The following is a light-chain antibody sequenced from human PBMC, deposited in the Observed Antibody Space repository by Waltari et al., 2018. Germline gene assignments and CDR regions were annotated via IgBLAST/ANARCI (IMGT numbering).Light chain of an antibody. Sequence: SYELTQPPSVSASPGATAKIARSAAALPKQYAYWYRQTPGQAPVVGIYKDTVRPSGIPERFSGSSSGTTVTLTISGVQAEDEADYYCLSADIGGTQGVFGGGTKLTVL. CDR1: ALPKQY. V-gene: IGLV3-25*03. CDR2: KDT. CDR3: LSADIGGTQGV. J-gene: IGLJ2*01.